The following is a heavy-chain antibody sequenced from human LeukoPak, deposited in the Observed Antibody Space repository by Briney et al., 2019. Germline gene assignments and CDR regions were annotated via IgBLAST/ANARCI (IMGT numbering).Heavy chain of an antibody. D-gene: IGHD2-2*01. CDR2: ICGSGDSA. CDR1: GSTFSDSA. V-gene: IGHV3-23*01. J-gene: IGHJ6*03. CDR3: ARADYCSSTSCPPSGYYYMDV. Sequence: GGSLRLSCAASGSTFSDSAMSWVRQAPGKGLEWVSVICGSGDSADYADSVKGRLTISRDNSKNTLYLQMNSLRAEDTAVYYCARADYCSSTSCPPSGYYYMDVWGKGTTVTVSS.